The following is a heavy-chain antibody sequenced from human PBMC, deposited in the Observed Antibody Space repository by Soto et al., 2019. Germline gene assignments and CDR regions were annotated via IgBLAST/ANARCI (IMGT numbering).Heavy chain of an antibody. J-gene: IGHJ6*02. Sequence: ASVKVSCKASGYTFTGYPIHWVRQAPGQGLEWMGWINAGNGNTKYSQKFQGRVTITRDTSASTAYMELSSLRSEDTDIYYCARDWARAEDVWGQGTTVTVSS. V-gene: IGHV1-3*01. CDR2: INAGNGNT. CDR3: ARDWARAEDV. D-gene: IGHD7-27*01. CDR1: GYTFTGYP.